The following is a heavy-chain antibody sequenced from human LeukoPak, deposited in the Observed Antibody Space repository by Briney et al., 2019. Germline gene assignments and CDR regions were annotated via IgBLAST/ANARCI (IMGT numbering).Heavy chain of an antibody. CDR2: IYYSGST. CDR1: GGSISSNSYF. Sequence: PSETLSLTCTVSGGSISSNSYFWGWIRQPPGKGLEWIGSIYYSGSTYYNPSLQSRVTISVDTSKSQFSLKLRSVTAADTAVYYCAREGKNWYGYWHYWGQGTLVTVSS. V-gene: IGHV4-39*07. D-gene: IGHD1-1*01. J-gene: IGHJ4*02. CDR3: AREGKNWYGYWHY.